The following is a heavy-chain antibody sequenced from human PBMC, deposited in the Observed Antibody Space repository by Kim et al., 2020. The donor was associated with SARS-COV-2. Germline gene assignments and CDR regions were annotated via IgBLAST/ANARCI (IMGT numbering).Heavy chain of an antibody. J-gene: IGHJ4*02. Sequence: SETLSLTCAVYGGSFTGYYWNWIRQPPGKGLEWIGEINHSGSTNYNPSLKSRVTITVDRSRSQFSLKLNSVTAADTAVYYCARGGVLWSIDYWGQGTLVT. CDR2: INHSGST. CDR1: GGSFTGYY. D-gene: IGHD2-21*01. V-gene: IGHV4-34*01. CDR3: ARGGVLWSIDY.